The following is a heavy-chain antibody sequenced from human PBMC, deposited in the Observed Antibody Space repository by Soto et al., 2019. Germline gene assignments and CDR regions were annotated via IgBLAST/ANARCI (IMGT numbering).Heavy chain of an antibody. V-gene: IGHV3-43*01. CDR2: ISWDGGST. J-gene: IGHJ4*02. D-gene: IGHD5-12*01. CDR3: AKDMDSGYDYLTAFDY. CDR1: GFTFDDYT. Sequence: GGSLRLSCAASGFTFDDYTMHWVRQAPGKGLEWVSLISWDGGSTYYADSVKGRFTISRDNSKNSLYLQMNSLRTEDTALYYCAKDMDSGYDYLTAFDYWGQGTLVTVSS.